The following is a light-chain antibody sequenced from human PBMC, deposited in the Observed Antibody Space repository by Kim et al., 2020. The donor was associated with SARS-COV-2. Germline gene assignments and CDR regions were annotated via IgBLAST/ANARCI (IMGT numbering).Light chain of an antibody. V-gene: IGKV1-12*01. CDR1: QDISSW. CDR2: AAS. Sequence: ASVGDRVTITCRASQDISSWLAWYQQKPGTAPKVLIYAASSLQSGVPSRFSGTGSETDFTLTISSLQPEDFATYDCQQAHSFPLTFGGGTKVDIK. J-gene: IGKJ4*01. CDR3: QQAHSFPLT.